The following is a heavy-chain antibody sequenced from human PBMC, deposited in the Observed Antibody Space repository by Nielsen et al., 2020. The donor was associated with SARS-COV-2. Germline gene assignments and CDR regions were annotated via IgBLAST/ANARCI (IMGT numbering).Heavy chain of an antibody. CDR2: ISSNGGST. D-gene: IGHD2-15*01. J-gene: IGHJ5*02. CDR1: GFTFSSYA. Sequence: GGSLRLSCAASGFTFSSYAMHWVRQAPGKGLEYVSAISSNGGSTYYANSVKGRFTISRDNSKNTLYLQMGSLRAEDMAVYYCARGGCSGGSCYSGFNWFDPWGQGTLVTVSS. V-gene: IGHV3-64*01. CDR3: ARGGCSGGSCYSGFNWFDP.